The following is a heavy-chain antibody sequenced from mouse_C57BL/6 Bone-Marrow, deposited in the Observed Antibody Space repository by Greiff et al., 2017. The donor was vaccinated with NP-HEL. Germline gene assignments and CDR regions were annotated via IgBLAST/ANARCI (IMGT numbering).Heavy chain of an antibody. CDR3: TRDDAFYAMDY. Sequence: EVKLVESGAELVRPGASVKLSCTASGFNIKDDYMHWVKQRPEQGLEWIGWIDPENGDTEYAPKFQGKATITADTSSNTAYLQLSSLTSEDTAVYYCTRDDAFYAMDYWGQGTSVTVSS. J-gene: IGHJ4*01. CDR1: GFNIKDDY. CDR2: IDPENGDT. V-gene: IGHV14-4*01.